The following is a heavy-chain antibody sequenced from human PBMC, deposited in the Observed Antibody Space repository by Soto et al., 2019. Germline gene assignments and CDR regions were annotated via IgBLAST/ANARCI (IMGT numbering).Heavy chain of an antibody. J-gene: IGHJ3*02. Sequence: GGSLRLSCAASGFTFSSYAMSWVRQAPGKGLEWVSAISGSGGSTYYADSVKGRFTISRDNSKNTLYLQMNSLRAEDTAVYYCASLVVAATETDDAFDIWGQGTMVPVS. D-gene: IGHD2-15*01. CDR1: GFTFSSYA. V-gene: IGHV3-23*01. CDR2: ISGSGGST. CDR3: ASLVVAATETDDAFDI.